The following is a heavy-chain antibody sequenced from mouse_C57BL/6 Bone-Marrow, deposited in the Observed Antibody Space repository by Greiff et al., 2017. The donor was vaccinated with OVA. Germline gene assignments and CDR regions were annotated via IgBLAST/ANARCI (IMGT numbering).Heavy chain of an antibody. CDR3: ARRGYYGSSSYWYFDV. Sequence: QLQESGPELVKPGASVKMSCKASGYTFTSYVMHWVKQKPGQGLEWIGYIYPYNDGTTYNEKFKGKAILTSDKSSSTAYMELSSLTSEDSAVYYCARRGYYGSSSYWYFDVWGTGTTVTVSS. CDR2: IYPYNDGT. J-gene: IGHJ1*03. V-gene: IGHV1-14*01. D-gene: IGHD1-1*01. CDR1: GYTFTSYV.